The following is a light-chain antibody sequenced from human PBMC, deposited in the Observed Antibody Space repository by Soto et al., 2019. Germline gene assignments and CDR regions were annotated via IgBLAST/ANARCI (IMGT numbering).Light chain of an antibody. Sequence: EILMTQSPATLSVSPGDRATLSCRASQSVSSDLAWYQQRPGQPPRLLIYGASARATGVPGRFSGSGSGTEFTLTINSLQSEDFAVYYCQRYNNWPLTFGGGTKVDIK. V-gene: IGKV3-15*01. CDR2: GAS. J-gene: IGKJ4*01. CDR3: QRYNNWPLT. CDR1: QSVSSD.